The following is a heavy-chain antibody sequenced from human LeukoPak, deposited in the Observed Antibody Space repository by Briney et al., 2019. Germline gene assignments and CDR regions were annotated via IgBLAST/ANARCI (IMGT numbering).Heavy chain of an antibody. CDR3: ARSPFIVVVPAACDY. D-gene: IGHD2-2*01. J-gene: IGHJ4*02. CDR2: ISAYNGNT. Sequence: ASVKVSCKASGYTFTSYGISWVRQAPGQGLEWMGWISAYNGNTNYAQKLQGRVTMTTDTSTSTAYMELRSLRSDDTAVYYCARSPFIVVVPAACDYWGQGTLVTVSS. CDR1: GYTFTSYG. V-gene: IGHV1-18*01.